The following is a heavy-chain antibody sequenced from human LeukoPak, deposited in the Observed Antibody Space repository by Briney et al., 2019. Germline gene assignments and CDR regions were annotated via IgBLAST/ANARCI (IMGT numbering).Heavy chain of an antibody. CDR1: DYSISSAYY. Sequence: SETLSLTCTVSDYSISSAYYWGWIRPPPGKGLEWIGSIYYSGSTYYNPSLKSRVTISLHTSKNQFSLKLSSVTAADTAVYYCARAQYSSSSGYYYYYMDVWGKGTTVTVSS. J-gene: IGHJ6*03. D-gene: IGHD6-13*01. CDR2: IYYSGST. V-gene: IGHV4-38-2*02. CDR3: ARAQYSSSSGYYYYYMDV.